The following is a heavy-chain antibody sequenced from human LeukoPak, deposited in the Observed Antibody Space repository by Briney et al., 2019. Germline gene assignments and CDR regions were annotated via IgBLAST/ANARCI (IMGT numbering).Heavy chain of an antibody. V-gene: IGHV3-23*01. J-gene: IGHJ4*02. CDR3: AEEGYSNVYRYFDY. CDR1: GFTFSSYA. Sequence: GGSLRLSCAASGFTFSSYAMSWIRQAPGKGLEWVSAISGSGGSTYYADSVKGRFTISRDNSKNTLYLQMNSLRAEDTAVYYCAEEGYSNVYRYFDYWGQGTLVTVSS. D-gene: IGHD4-4*01. CDR2: ISGSGGST.